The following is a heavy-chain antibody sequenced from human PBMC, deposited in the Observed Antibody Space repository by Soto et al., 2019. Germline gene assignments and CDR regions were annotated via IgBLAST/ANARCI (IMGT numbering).Heavy chain of an antibody. Sequence: GGSLRLSCAASGFTFSSYSMNWVRQAPGKGLEWVSSISSSSSYIYYADSVKGRFTISRDNAKNSLYLQMNSLRAEDTAVYYCASDVGATYGMDVWGQGTTVTVSS. CDR1: GFTFSSYS. D-gene: IGHD1-26*01. V-gene: IGHV3-21*01. CDR2: ISSSSSYI. J-gene: IGHJ6*02. CDR3: ASDVGATYGMDV.